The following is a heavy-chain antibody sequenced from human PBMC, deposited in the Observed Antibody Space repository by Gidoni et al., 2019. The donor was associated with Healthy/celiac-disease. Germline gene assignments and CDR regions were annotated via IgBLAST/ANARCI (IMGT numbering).Heavy chain of an antibody. D-gene: IGHD1-26*01. CDR3: AKGREWEQYYFDY. Sequence: QVQLVESGGGVVQPGRSLRLSCAASGFTFSSYGMLGVRQAPGKGLEWVAVISYDGSNKYYADSVKGRFTISRDNSKNTLYLQMNSLRAEDTAVYYCAKGREWEQYYFDYWGQGTLVTVSS. CDR1: GFTFSSYG. CDR2: ISYDGSNK. J-gene: IGHJ4*02. V-gene: IGHV3-30*18.